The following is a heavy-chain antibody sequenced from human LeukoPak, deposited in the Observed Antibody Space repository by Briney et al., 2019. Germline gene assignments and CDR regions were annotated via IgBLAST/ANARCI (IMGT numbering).Heavy chain of an antibody. CDR3: ARHTSSRWYHDY. Sequence: SETLSLTCTVSGGSISSYYWSWIRQPPGKGLEWIGYIYYSGSTNYNPSLKSRVTISVDTSKNQFSLKLSSVTAADTAVYYCARHTSSRWYHDYWGQGTLVTVSS. CDR1: GGSISSYY. D-gene: IGHD4-23*01. J-gene: IGHJ4*02. CDR2: IYYSGST. V-gene: IGHV4-59*08.